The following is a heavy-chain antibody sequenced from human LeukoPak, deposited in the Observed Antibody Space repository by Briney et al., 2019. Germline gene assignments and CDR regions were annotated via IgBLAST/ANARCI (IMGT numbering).Heavy chain of an antibody. J-gene: IGHJ4*02. V-gene: IGHV1-69*13. CDR2: IIPIFGTA. Sequence: GASVTVSCKASGGTFSSYAISWVRQAPGQGLEWMGGIIPIFGTANYAQKFQGRVTITADESTSTAYMELSSLRSEDTAVYYWAPLPNYYDTSWGQGILVTVSS. CDR3: APLPNYYDTS. D-gene: IGHD3-22*01. CDR1: GGTFSSYA.